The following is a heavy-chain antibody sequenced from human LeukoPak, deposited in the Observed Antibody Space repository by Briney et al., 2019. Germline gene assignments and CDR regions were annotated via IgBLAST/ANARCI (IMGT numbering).Heavy chain of an antibody. D-gene: IGHD3/OR15-3a*01. J-gene: IGHJ4*02. Sequence: SETLSLTCTVSGVSITTYYWSWIRQPPGKGLEWIGSIYYTGNTYYNASLKSRVTISIDTSKNQISLRLTSVTATDTAIYYCARQTGSGLFILPGGQGTLVTVSS. V-gene: IGHV4-39*01. CDR3: ARQTGSGLFILP. CDR1: GVSITTYY. CDR2: IYYTGNT.